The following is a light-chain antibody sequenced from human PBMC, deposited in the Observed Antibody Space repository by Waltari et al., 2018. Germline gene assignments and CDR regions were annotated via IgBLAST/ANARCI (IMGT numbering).Light chain of an antibody. J-gene: IGKJ3*01. CDR3: QQYNNWPPT. Sequence: EIVMTHSPATLSVSPGEKAILSCRASQSVSSNLAWYQQKTGQAPRLLIYGASTRAPGIAGRFSGSASGTEFTLTISSLQSEDFAVYFCQQYNNWPPTFGPGTKVDIK. CDR1: QSVSSN. CDR2: GAS. V-gene: IGKV3-15*01.